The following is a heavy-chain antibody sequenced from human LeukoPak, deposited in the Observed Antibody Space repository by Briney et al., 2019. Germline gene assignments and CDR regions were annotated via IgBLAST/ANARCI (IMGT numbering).Heavy chain of an antibody. Sequence: SVKVSCKASGGTFSSYAISWVRQAPGQGLEWMGGIIPIFGTANYAQKFQGRVTITADKSTSTAYMELSSLRSEDTAVYYCATDSYRSRSSGPCRYFDLWGRGTLVTVSS. CDR3: ATDSYRSRSSGPCRYFDL. CDR1: GGTFSSYA. CDR2: IIPIFGTA. J-gene: IGHJ2*01. D-gene: IGHD2-2*01. V-gene: IGHV1-69*06.